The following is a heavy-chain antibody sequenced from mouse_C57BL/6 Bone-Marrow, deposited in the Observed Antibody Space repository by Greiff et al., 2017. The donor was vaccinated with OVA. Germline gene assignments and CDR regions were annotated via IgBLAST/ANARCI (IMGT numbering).Heavy chain of an antibody. D-gene: IGHD4-1*01. CDR3: ARYRDWGYYYAMDY. Sequence: QVQLQQPGAGLVRPGTSVKLSCKASGYTFTSYWMHWVKQRPGQGLEWIGVIDPSDSYTNYNQKFKGKATLTVDTSSSTAYMQLSSLTSEDSAVYYCARYRDWGYYYAMDYWGQGTSVTVSS. CDR1: GYTFTSYW. V-gene: IGHV1-59*01. CDR2: IDPSDSYT. J-gene: IGHJ4*01.